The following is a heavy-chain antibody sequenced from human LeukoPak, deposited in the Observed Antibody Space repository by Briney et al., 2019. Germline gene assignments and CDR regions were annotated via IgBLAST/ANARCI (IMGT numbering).Heavy chain of an antibody. Sequence: ASVKVSCKASGYTFTSYDTNWVRQATGQGLEWMGWMNPNSGNTGYAQKFQGRVTMTRNTSISTAYMELSSLRSEDTAVYYCARVPIAAADIYYFDYWGQGTLVTVSS. CDR3: ARVPIAAADIYYFDY. CDR1: GYTFTSYD. D-gene: IGHD6-13*01. CDR2: MNPNSGNT. V-gene: IGHV1-8*01. J-gene: IGHJ4*02.